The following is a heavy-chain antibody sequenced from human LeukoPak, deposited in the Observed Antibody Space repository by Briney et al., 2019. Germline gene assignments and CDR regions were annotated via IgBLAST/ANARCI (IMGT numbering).Heavy chain of an antibody. J-gene: IGHJ5*02. CDR1: GGSISSGGYY. Sequence: SETLSLTCTVSGGSISSGGYYWSWIRQPPGKGLEWIGYIYHSGSTYYNPSLKSRVTISVDRSKNQFSLKLSSVTAADTAVYYCARDLGAGSYCSSTSCPLSWGQGTLVTVSS. V-gene: IGHV4-30-2*01. CDR2: IYHSGST. D-gene: IGHD2-2*01. CDR3: ARDLGAGSYCSSTSCPLS.